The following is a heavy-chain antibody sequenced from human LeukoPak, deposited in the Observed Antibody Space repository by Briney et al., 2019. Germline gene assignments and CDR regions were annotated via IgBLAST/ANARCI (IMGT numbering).Heavy chain of an antibody. J-gene: IGHJ6*02. CDR3: ARLSSQRRYGMDV. Sequence: SETLSLTCTVSGGSISSSSYYWGWIRQPPGKGLEWIGSIYYSGSTYYNPSLKSRVTISVDTSKNQSSLKLSSVTAADTAVYYCARLSSQRRYGMDVWGQGTTVTVSS. V-gene: IGHV4-39*01. CDR1: GGSISSSSYY. D-gene: IGHD5/OR15-5a*01. CDR2: IYYSGST.